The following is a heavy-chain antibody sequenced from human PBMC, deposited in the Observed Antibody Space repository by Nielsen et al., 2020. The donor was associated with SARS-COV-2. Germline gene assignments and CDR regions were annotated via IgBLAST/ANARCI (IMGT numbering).Heavy chain of an antibody. Sequence: SETLSFTCTVSGGSISSGDYYWSWIRQPPGKGLEWIGYIYYSGSTYYNPSLKSRVTISVDTSKNQFSLKLSSVTAADTAVYYCAREAVVVTAPGWFDPWGQGTLVTVSS. CDR3: AREAVVVTAPGWFDP. J-gene: IGHJ5*02. D-gene: IGHD2-21*02. CDR2: IYYSGST. CDR1: GGSISSGDYY. V-gene: IGHV4-30-4*01.